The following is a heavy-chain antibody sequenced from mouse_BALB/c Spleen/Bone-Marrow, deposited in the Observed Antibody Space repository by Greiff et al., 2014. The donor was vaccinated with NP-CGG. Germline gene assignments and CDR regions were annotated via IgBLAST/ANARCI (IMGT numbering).Heavy chain of an antibody. Sequence: DVMLVESGGGLVKPGGSLKLSCAASGFAFSSYDMSWVRQTPEKRLEWVAYISSGGGSTYYPDTVKGRFTISRDNAKNTLYLQMNSLKSEDTAMYYCARPLYYYGSSPFYAMDYWGQGTSVTVSS. CDR1: GFAFSSYD. J-gene: IGHJ4*01. CDR2: ISSGGGST. D-gene: IGHD1-1*01. CDR3: ARPLYYYGSSPFYAMDY. V-gene: IGHV5-12-1*01.